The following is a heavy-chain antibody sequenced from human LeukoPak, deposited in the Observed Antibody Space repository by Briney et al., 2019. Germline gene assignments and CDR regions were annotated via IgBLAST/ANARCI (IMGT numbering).Heavy chain of an antibody. CDR2: ISGSGGST. CDR1: GFTFSSYA. Sequence: GSLRLSCAASGFTFSSYAMSWVRQAPGKGLEWVSAISGSGGSTYYADSVKGRFTTSRDNSKNTLYLQMNSLRAEDTAVYYCAKDQGGLWFGEFYDAFDIWGQGTMVTVSS. CDR3: AKDQGGLWFGEFYDAFDI. J-gene: IGHJ3*02. D-gene: IGHD3-10*01. V-gene: IGHV3-23*01.